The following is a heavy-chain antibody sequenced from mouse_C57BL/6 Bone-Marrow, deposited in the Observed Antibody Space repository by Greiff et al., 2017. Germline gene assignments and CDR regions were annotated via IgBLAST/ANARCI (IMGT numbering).Heavy chain of an antibody. Sequence: QVTLKESGPGILPPSQSLSLTCSFSGFSLNTFDMSVGWLRQPSGMGLDWLAHIWWDDDKYYNPALKSRLTISKDTSKNLVFLKIANVDTADTATYYWARCYYGSSSWFAYWGQGTLVTVSA. CDR1: GFSLNTFDMS. J-gene: IGHJ3*01. D-gene: IGHD1-1*01. V-gene: IGHV8-8*01. CDR3: ARCYYGSSSWFAY. CDR2: IWWDDDK.